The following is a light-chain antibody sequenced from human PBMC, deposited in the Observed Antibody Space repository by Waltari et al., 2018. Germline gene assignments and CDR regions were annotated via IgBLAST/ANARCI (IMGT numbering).Light chain of an antibody. CDR1: SLRTYY. J-gene: IGLJ2*01. Sequence: SSELTQDPAVSVALGQTVRITCQGDSLRTYYVSWFHQKPGQAPALVIYGKNNRPSGIPDRFSASSSGSTASLTIIGAQAEDEADYYCHSRDSSGDVLIGGVTKLTVV. CDR2: GKN. CDR3: HSRDSSGDVL. V-gene: IGLV3-19*01.